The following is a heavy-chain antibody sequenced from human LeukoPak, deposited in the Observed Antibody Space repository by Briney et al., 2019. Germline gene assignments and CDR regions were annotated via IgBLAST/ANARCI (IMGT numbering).Heavy chain of an antibody. CDR1: GGPFSGYY. D-gene: IGHD3-3*01. J-gene: IGHJ6*03. CDR2: INHSGST. Sequence: SETLSLTCAVYGGPFSGYYWSWIRQPPGKGLEWIGEINHSGSTNYNPSLKSRVTISVDASKNQFPLKLSSVTAADTAVYYCARGYDFWSGYYPLSYMDVWGKGTTVTVSS. CDR3: ARGYDFWSGYYPLSYMDV. V-gene: IGHV4-34*01.